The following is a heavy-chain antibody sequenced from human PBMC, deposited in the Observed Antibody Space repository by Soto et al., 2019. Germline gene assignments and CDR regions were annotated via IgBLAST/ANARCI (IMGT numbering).Heavy chain of an antibody. J-gene: IGHJ4*02. CDR3: AREPPETPPDY. Sequence: QVQLVQSGADVKKPGASVKVSCKASGYTFSDYGVIWVRQAPGQGLEWMGWISSKNGNTNFAQKFRGRVTMTTDPSTSTVYMELRSLRPDDTAVYYCAREPPETPPDYWGQGTLVTVSS. CDR2: ISSKNGNT. CDR1: GYTFSDYG. V-gene: IGHV1-18*01.